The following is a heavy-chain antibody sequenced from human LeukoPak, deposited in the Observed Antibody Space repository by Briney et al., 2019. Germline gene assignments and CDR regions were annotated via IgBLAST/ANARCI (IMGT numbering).Heavy chain of an antibody. V-gene: IGHV1-2*06. D-gene: IGHD4/OR15-4a*01. CDR1: GYTVTGYY. CDR2: INPNSGGT. J-gene: IGHJ4*02. Sequence: GASVKVSCKASGYTVTGYYMHWVRQAPGQGLEWMGRINPNSGGTNYAQKFQGRVTMTRDTSISTAYMELSRLRSDDTAVYYCARVNFYGGYFDYWGQGTLVTVSS. CDR3: ARVNFYGGYFDY.